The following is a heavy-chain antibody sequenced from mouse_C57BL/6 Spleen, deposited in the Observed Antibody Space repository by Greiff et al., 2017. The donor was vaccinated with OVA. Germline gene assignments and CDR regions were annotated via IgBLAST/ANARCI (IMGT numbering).Heavy chain of an antibody. V-gene: IGHV5-17*01. CDR3: ARGAGSGY. D-gene: IGHD3-3*01. Sequence: EVQLVESGGGLVKPGGSLKLSCAASGFTFSDYGMHWVRQAPEKGLEWVAYISSGSSTIDYADTVKGRFTISRDNANNTLFLQLTSLRSEDTAMYYCARGAGSGYWGQGTTLTVSS. CDR2: ISSGSSTI. CDR1: GFTFSDYG. J-gene: IGHJ2*01.